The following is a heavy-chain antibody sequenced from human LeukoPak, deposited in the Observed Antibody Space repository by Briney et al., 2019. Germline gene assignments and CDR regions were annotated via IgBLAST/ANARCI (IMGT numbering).Heavy chain of an antibody. CDR3: ASYNPYY. J-gene: IGHJ4*02. CDR1: GFTFTSYW. V-gene: IGHV3-7*01. CDR2: INEDGSVK. Sequence: PGGSLRLSCAASGFTFTSYWMTWVWQAPGKGLEWLTNINEDGSVKHYVDSVRGRFTISRDNAKSSLYLQMNSLRAEDTAVYYCASYNPYYGGQGTLVTVSS. D-gene: IGHD1-1*01.